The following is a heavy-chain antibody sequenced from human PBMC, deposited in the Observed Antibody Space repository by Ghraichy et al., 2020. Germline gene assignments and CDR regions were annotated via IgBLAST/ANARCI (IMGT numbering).Heavy chain of an antibody. Sequence: GGSLRLSCAASGFTVSSNYMSWVRQAPGKGLEWVSVIYSGGSTYYADSVKGRFTISRDNSKNTLYLQMNSLRAEDTAVYYCAGSIAVKNFDYWGQGTLVTVSS. CDR3: AGSIAVKNFDY. CDR1: GFTVSSNY. J-gene: IGHJ4*02. D-gene: IGHD6-19*01. CDR2: IYSGGST. V-gene: IGHV3-53*01.